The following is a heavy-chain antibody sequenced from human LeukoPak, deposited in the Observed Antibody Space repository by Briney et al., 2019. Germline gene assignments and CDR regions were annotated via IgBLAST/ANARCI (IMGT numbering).Heavy chain of an antibody. D-gene: IGHD5/OR15-5a*01. CDR1: GFTFSNAW. J-gene: IGHJ6*02. CDR3: TTLRLALAYGVDV. V-gene: IGHV3-15*01. CDR2: IKSKTDGETT. Sequence: GGSLRLSCAASGFTFSNAWMSWVRQAPGQGLEWIGRIKSKTDGETTEYAAPVKGKFTISRDDSKNTLYLQMNSLKTEDTAVYYCTTLRLALAYGVDVWGQGTTVTVSS.